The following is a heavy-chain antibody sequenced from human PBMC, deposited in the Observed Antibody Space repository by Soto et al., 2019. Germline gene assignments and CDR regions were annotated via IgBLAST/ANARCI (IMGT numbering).Heavy chain of an antibody. CDR1: GGSISSYY. D-gene: IGHD6-25*01. CDR2: IYYSGST. Sequence: SETLSLTCTVSGGSISSYYWSWIRQPPGKGLEWIGYIYYSGSTNYNPSLKSRVTISVDTSKNQFSLKLSSVTAADTAVYYCARDADERDYFDYWGQGTLVTVSS. V-gene: IGHV4-59*01. CDR3: ARDADERDYFDY. J-gene: IGHJ4*02.